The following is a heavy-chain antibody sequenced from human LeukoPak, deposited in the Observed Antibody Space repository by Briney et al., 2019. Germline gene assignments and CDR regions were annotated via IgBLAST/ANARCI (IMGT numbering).Heavy chain of an antibody. CDR2: MNPNSGNT. J-gene: IGHJ4*02. V-gene: IGHV1-8*02. CDR3: AREGPQSWTDY. D-gene: IGHD6-13*01. CDR1: GGTFSSYA. Sequence: ASVKVSCKASGGTFSSYAISWVRQAPGQGLEWMGWMNPNSGNTGYAQKFQGRVTMTRNTSISTAYMELSSLRSEDTAVYYCAREGPQSWTDYWGQGTLVTVSS.